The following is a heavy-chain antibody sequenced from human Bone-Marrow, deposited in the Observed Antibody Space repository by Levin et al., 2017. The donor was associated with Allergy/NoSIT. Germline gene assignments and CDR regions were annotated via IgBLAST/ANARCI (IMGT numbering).Heavy chain of an antibody. CDR2: ISSSVNTI. Sequence: LSLTCAASGFTFSSYEMNWVRQAPGKGLEWVSCISSSVNTIYYAGSVKGRFTISRDNAKNSLYLQMNSLRDEDTAVYYCATRGLGCTGDACYNFWGQGTLVTVSS. CDR1: GFTFSSYE. CDR3: ATRGLGCTGDACYNF. D-gene: IGHD2-8*02. J-gene: IGHJ4*02. V-gene: IGHV3-48*03.